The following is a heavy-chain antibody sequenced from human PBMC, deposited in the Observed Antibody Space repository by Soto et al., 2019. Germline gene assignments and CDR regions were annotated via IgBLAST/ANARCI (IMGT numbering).Heavy chain of an antibody. Sequence: SETLSLTCTVSGGSISSYYWSWIRQPPGKGLEWIGYIYYSRSTNYNPSLKSRVTISVDTSKNQFSLKLSSVTAADTAVYYCARDGYSYGYYYGMDVWGQGTTVTAP. CDR3: ARDGYSYGYYYGMDV. D-gene: IGHD5-18*01. J-gene: IGHJ6*02. CDR2: IYYSRST. V-gene: IGHV4-59*01. CDR1: GGSISSYY.